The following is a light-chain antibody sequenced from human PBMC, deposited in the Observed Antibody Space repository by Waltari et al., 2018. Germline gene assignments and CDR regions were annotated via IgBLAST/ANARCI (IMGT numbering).Light chain of an antibody. J-gene: IGLJ2*01. CDR1: SSDVGGYNY. CDR2: DVS. V-gene: IGLV2-14*03. Sequence: QSALTQPASVSGSPGQSITISCTGTSSDVGGYNYVSWFQQHPGKAPKLMIYDVSTRPSVVSNRFSGSKSGNTASLTISGLQAEDEADYYCSSYTSSGTPLVFGGGTKLTVL. CDR3: SSYTSSGTPLV.